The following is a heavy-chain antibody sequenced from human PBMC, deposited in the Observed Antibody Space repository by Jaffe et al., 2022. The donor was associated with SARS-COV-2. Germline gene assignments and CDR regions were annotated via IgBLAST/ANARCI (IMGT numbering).Heavy chain of an antibody. Sequence: QVQLMQSGAEVKKPGASVKVSCKASGHTFTSHGFSWVRQAPGQGLEWMGWISAYNGNTDYAQKLQGRVTMTTDTSTSTAYMELRSLRSDDTAVYFCATHHPLAAAGTFPLDYWGQGTLVTVSS. CDR2: ISAYNGNT. CDR1: GHTFTSHG. CDR3: ATHHPLAAAGTFPLDY. J-gene: IGHJ4*02. D-gene: IGHD6-13*01. V-gene: IGHV1-18*01.